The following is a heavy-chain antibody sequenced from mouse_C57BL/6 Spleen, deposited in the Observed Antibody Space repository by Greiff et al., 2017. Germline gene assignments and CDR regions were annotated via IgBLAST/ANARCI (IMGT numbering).Heavy chain of an antibody. CDR2: IDPNSGGT. CDR1: GYTFTSYW. Sequence: QVQLKQPGAELVKPGASVKLSCKASGYTFTSYWMHWVKQRPGRGLEWIGRIDPNSGGTKYNEKFKSKATLTVDKPSSTAYMQLSSLTSEDSAVYYCARSFYDGYFGAYWGQGTLVTVSA. D-gene: IGHD2-3*01. J-gene: IGHJ3*01. CDR3: ARSFYDGYFGAY. V-gene: IGHV1-72*01.